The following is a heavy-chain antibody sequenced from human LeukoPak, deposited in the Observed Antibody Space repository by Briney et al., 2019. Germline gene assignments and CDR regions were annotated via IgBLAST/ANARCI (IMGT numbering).Heavy chain of an antibody. CDR1: GFTFSSYW. J-gene: IGHJ4*02. D-gene: IGHD2-21*01. Sequence: PGGPLRLSCAASGFTFSSYWMSWVRQAPGKGLEWVANIKQDGSEIFYADSVKGRFTISRDNARNSLYLQMNSLRAEDTALYYCARGHRGSGYWGQGTLVTVSS. V-gene: IGHV3-7*01. CDR3: ARGHRGSGY. CDR2: IKQDGSEI.